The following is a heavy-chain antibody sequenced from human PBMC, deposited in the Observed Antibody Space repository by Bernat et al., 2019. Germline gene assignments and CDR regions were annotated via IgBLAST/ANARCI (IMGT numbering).Heavy chain of an antibody. D-gene: IGHD3-3*01. J-gene: IGHJ2*01. CDR3: ARGAGMEVHNWYFDL. V-gene: IGHV3-23*04. CDR1: GYAFSCCA. CDR2: ISNGGGHT. Sequence: EVQLVESGGDLVQPGGSLSLSCAASGYAFSCCAVTWVRQAPGEGLEWVSTISNGGGHTYYADSVKGRFTISRDNSKNTLFMQMNSLRADDTAIYYCARGAGMEVHNWYFDLWGRGTLVTVSS.